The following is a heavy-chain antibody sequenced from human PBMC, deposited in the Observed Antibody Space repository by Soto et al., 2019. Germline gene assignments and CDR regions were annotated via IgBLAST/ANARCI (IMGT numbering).Heavy chain of an antibody. D-gene: IGHD6-25*01. Sequence: GGSLRLSCAASGFTFSSYAMSWVRQAPGKGLEWVSAISGSSGSTYYADSVKGRFTISRDNSKNTLYLQMNSLRAEDTAVYYCATLEQRIEGYWGQGTLVTVSS. V-gene: IGHV3-23*01. CDR3: ATLEQRIEGY. J-gene: IGHJ4*02. CDR1: GFTFSSYA. CDR2: ISGSSGST.